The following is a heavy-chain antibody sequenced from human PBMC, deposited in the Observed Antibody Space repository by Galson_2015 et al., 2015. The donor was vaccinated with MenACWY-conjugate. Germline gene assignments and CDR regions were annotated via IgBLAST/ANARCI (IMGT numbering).Heavy chain of an antibody. J-gene: IGHJ6*02. Sequence: SLRLSCAASGFTFSSYWMSWVRQAPGKGLEWVANIKQDGSEKYYVDSVKGRFTISRDNAKNSLYLQMNSLRAEDTAVYYCAREECSGGSCYLNYYYGMDVWGQGTTVTVSS. D-gene: IGHD2-15*01. CDR1: GFTFSSYW. CDR2: IKQDGSEK. CDR3: AREECSGGSCYLNYYYGMDV. V-gene: IGHV3-7*03.